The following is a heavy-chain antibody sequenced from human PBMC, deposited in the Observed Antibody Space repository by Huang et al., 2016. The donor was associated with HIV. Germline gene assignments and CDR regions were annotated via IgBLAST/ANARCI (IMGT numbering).Heavy chain of an antibody. CDR2: IRKDGMKK. Sequence: VQLIESGGGVVQPGKSLRLSCATSGFILSNYGMHWVRQAQGKGLKWVAFIRKDGMKKNDADSVRGRFTGGRDNGNNTLFLQMRSLGVDDTAVYYCARGDYYDSSGYHPGYFDYWGQGILVTVSS. D-gene: IGHD3-22*01. V-gene: IGHV3-33*04. CDR3: ARGDYYDSSGYHPGYFDY. J-gene: IGHJ4*02. CDR1: GFILSNYG.